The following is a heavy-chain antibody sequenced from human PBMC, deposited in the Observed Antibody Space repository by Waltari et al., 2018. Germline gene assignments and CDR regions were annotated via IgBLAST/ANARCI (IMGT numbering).Heavy chain of an antibody. CDR1: GFTFSSYG. Sequence: QVQLVESGGGVVQPGRSLRLSCAASGFTFSSYGMHWVRQAPGKGLEWVAVISYDGRNKYYADAVKGRFTISRDNSKNTLYLQMNSLRAEDTAVYYCATDIVVVVAATEEYFQHWGQGTLVTVSS. CDR3: ATDIVVVVAATEEYFQH. V-gene: IGHV3-30*03. CDR2: ISYDGRNK. D-gene: IGHD2-15*01. J-gene: IGHJ1*01.